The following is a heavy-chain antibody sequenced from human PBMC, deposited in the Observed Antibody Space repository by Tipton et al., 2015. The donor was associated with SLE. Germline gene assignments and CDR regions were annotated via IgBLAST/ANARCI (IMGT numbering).Heavy chain of an antibody. V-gene: IGHV3-23*01. CDR2: ISGSGGST. CDR1: GFTFSSYA. CDR3: AKDDERSKGAHGAFDI. D-gene: IGHD5-24*01. J-gene: IGHJ3*02. Sequence: GSLRLSCAASGFTFSSYAMSWVRQAPGKGLEWVSAISGSGGSTYYADSVKGRFTISRDNSKNTLYLQMNSLRAEDTAVYYCAKDDERSKGAHGAFDIWGQGTMVTVSS.